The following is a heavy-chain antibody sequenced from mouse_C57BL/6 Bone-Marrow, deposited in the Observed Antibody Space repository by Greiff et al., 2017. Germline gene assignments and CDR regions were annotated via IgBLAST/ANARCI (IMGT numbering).Heavy chain of an antibody. Sequence: EVKVVESGGGLVQPKGSLKLSCAASGFSFNTYAMNWVRQAPGKGLEWVARIRSKSNNYATYYADSVKDRFTISRADSESMLYLQMNNLKTEDTAMYYCVRHDYYGRYFDVWGTGTTVTVSS. J-gene: IGHJ1*03. CDR2: IRSKSNNYAT. D-gene: IGHD1-2*01. CDR1: GFSFNTYA. CDR3: VRHDYYGRYFDV. V-gene: IGHV10-1*01.